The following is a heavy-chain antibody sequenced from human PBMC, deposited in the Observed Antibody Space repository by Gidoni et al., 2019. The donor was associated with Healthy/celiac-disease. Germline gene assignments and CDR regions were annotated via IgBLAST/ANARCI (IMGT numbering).Heavy chain of an antibody. CDR2: IYHSGST. CDR3: ARSYYDFWSGYYNTGAFDI. V-gene: IGHV4-4*02. J-gene: IGHJ3*02. CDR1: GGSIRSSTW. Sequence: QVQLQESGPGLVKPSGTLSLTCAVSGGSIRSSTWWSWVRQPPGKGLEWIGEIYHSGSTNYNPSLKSRVTISVDKSKNQFSLKLSSVTAADTAVYYCARSYYDFWSGYYNTGAFDIWGQGTMVTVSS. D-gene: IGHD3-3*01.